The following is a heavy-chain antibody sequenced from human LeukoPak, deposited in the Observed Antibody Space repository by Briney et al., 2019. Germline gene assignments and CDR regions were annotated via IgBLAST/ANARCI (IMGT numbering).Heavy chain of an antibody. J-gene: IGHJ5*02. CDR3: ARGGLYWFDP. Sequence: SETLSLTCTVSGDSISSGRHYWRWIRQPAGKGLEWIGRIHYSGNTKYNPSLNGRLSISVDTSKNQFCLNITPVTAADTAVYYCARGGLYWFDPWGQGTQVTVSS. V-gene: IGHV4-61*02. CDR2: IHYSGNT. CDR1: GDSISSGRHY. D-gene: IGHD3-10*01.